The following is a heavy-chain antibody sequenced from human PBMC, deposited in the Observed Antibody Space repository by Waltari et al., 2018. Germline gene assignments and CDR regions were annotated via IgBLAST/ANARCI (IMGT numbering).Heavy chain of an antibody. CDR2: IKPDGTEK. D-gene: IGHD3-3*01. CDR3: ARDWSGSGRGINF. V-gene: IGHV3-7*01. J-gene: IGHJ4*02. Sequence: VESGGGLVQPGGSLRLSCAASGFTFSNYWMSWVRQAPGKGLEWVANIKPDGTEKYYVASVWDRFTISRDNTQNSLSLQLSTLRDEDSGRYFCARDWSGSGRGINFWGQGTLVTVSS. CDR1: GFTFSNYW.